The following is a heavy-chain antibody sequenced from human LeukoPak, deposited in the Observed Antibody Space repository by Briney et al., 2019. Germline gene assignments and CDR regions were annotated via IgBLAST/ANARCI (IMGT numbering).Heavy chain of an antibody. CDR1: GFTFSDYY. Sequence: PGGSLRLSCAASGFTFSDYYMSWIRQAPGKGLEWVSYISSSNSSIYYAESVKGRFTISRDNAKNSLFLQMNSLRAEDTGVHYCARGRSITIFGVVTQGAFDSWGQGTLVTVS. CDR3: ARGRSITIFGVVTQGAFDS. V-gene: IGHV3-11*01. J-gene: IGHJ3*02. CDR2: ISSSNSSI. D-gene: IGHD3-3*01.